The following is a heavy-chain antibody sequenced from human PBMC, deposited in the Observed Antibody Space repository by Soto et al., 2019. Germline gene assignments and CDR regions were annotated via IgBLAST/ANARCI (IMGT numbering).Heavy chain of an antibody. Sequence: GGSLRLSCAASGFTFISYAMHWVRQAPGKGLEWVAVISYDGSNKYYADSVKGRFTISRDNSKNTLYLQMNSLRAEDTAVYYCARDIAVAGTHWFDPWGQGTLVTVS. J-gene: IGHJ5*02. D-gene: IGHD6-19*01. CDR1: GFTFISYA. CDR3: ARDIAVAGTHWFDP. CDR2: ISYDGSNK. V-gene: IGHV3-30-3*01.